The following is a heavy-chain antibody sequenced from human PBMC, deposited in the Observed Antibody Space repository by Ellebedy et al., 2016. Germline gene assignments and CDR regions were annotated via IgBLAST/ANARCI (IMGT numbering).Heavy chain of an antibody. J-gene: IGHJ4*02. V-gene: IGHV3-53*05. Sequence: GESLKISCAASGFTVSTNYMKWVRQAPGKGLEWVSAIFSDGNTYYADSVKGRFPISRGNSKNTLYLQMNSLRAEDTAVYYCARDPVMGVPDYFDYWGQGTLVTVSS. D-gene: IGHD1-26*01. CDR1: GFTVSTNY. CDR3: ARDPVMGVPDYFDY. CDR2: IFSDGNT.